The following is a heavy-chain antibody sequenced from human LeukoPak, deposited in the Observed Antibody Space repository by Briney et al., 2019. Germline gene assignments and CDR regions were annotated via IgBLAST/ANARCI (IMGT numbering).Heavy chain of an antibody. CDR3: ARGGGFYGSGTTHFDY. CDR1: GGSINSGSYG. Sequence: SETLSLTCAVSGGSINSGSYGRSWIRQPPGKGLEWIGYIYRSGSTLYNPSLKSRVSITIDKSKNQFSLKLNSVTAADTAFYFCARGGGFYGSGTTHFDYWGQGALVTVSS. V-gene: IGHV4-30-2*01. D-gene: IGHD3-10*01. J-gene: IGHJ4*02. CDR2: IYRSGST.